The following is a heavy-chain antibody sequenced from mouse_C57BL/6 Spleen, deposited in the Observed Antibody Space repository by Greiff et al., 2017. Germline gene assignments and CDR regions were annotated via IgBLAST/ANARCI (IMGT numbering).Heavy chain of an antibody. CDR1: GYTFTSYW. J-gene: IGHJ2*01. CDR3: ARSPLRGSSGDY. V-gene: IGHV1-50*01. Sequence: QVQLQQSGAELVKPGASVKLSCKASGYTFTSYWMQWVKQRPGQGLEWIGEIDPSGSYTNYNQKFKGKATLTVDTSSSTAYMQLSSMTAEDSAVYSCARSPLRGSSGDYWGQGTTLTVSS. CDR2: IDPSGSYT. D-gene: IGHD1-1*01.